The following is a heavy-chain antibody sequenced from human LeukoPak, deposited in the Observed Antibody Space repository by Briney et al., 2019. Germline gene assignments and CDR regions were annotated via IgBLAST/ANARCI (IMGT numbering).Heavy chain of an antibody. V-gene: IGHV3-43*02. CDR3: AKESGKSDY. CDR2: ISADGGST. J-gene: IGHJ4*02. CDR1: GINFADYA. Sequence: GGSLRLSCVVSGINFADYAMHWVRQPPGKGLEWVSLISADGGSTFSADSVKGRFSISRDNSKNSLYLQMNSLRSEDTAMYYCAKESGKSDYWGQRTLVAVSS.